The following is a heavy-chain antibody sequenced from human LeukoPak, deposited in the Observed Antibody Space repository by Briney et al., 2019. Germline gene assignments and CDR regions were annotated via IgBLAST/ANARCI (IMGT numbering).Heavy chain of an antibody. V-gene: IGHV3-23*01. CDR2: MSNSGHSS. Sequence: PGGSLRLSCAASGFTFSSYAMSWVRQAPGKGLEWVSGMSNSGHSSYNADSVKGRFTSTRDNSKNTLYLQMNSLRAEDTAVYYCAKDWRNGYSSDWYSEGYFPHWGQGILVTVSS. J-gene: IGHJ1*01. CDR3: AKDWRNGYSSDWYSEGYFPH. CDR1: GFTFSSYA. D-gene: IGHD6-25*01.